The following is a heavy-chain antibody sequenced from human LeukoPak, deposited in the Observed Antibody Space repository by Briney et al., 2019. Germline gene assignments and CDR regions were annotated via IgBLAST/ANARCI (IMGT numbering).Heavy chain of an antibody. J-gene: IGHJ4*02. D-gene: IGHD2-2*01. Sequence: SETLSLTCTVSGGSISSGGYYWGWIRQPPGKGLEWIGSIYYSESTYYNPSLKSRVTISVDTSKNQFSLKLSSVTAADTAVYYCARHGEVDIVVVPAAIYYFDYWGQGTLVTVSS. CDR2: IYYSEST. V-gene: IGHV4-39*01. CDR3: ARHGEVDIVVVPAAIYYFDY. CDR1: GGSISSGGYY.